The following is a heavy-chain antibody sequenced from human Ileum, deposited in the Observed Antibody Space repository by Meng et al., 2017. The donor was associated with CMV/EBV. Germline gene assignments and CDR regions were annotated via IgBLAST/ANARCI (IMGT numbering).Heavy chain of an antibody. Sequence: VVGSGGALVLPWGSCRLSWAAYGFTFRNSWMGWVREAPGNGLEWVASIKEDASVIYYVDSVKGRFTISRDNARNSLYLHMSSLRLEDTGVYYCARGPFWGQGTLVTVSS. CDR2: IKEDASVI. J-gene: IGHJ4*02. CDR1: GFTFRNSW. CDR3: ARGPF. V-gene: IGHV3-7*04.